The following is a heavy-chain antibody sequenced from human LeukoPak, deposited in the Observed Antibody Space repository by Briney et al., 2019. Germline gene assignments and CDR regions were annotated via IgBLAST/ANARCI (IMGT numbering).Heavy chain of an antibody. V-gene: IGHV1-69*04. CDR2: IIPILGIA. Sequence: SVKVSCKASGGTFSSYAISWVRQAPGQGLEWMGRIIPILGIANYAQKFQGRVTITADKSTSTAYMELSSLRSEDTAVYYCARDGDDSSGYYSDYWGQGTLVTVSS. D-gene: IGHD3-22*01. J-gene: IGHJ4*02. CDR1: GGTFSSYA. CDR3: ARDGDDSSGYYSDY.